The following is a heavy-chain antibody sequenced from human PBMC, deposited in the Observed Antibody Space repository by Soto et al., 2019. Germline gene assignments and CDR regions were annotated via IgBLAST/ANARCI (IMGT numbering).Heavy chain of an antibody. CDR3: ARDPYHVLMVNAPNLYGMDV. J-gene: IGHJ6*02. V-gene: IGHV1-18*01. CDR2: ISTYNGNT. Sequence: LSCKASGYTFTTYDISWVQQAPGQGLEWMGRISTYNGNTNYPQSLQGRLTLTTDTSTTTAYMELRSLRSDDTAVYYCARDPYHVLMVNAPNLYGMDVWGQGTTVTVSS. D-gene: IGHD2-8*01. CDR1: GYTFTTYD.